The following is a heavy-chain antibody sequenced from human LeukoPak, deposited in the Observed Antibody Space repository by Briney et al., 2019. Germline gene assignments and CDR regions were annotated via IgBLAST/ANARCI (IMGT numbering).Heavy chain of an antibody. CDR2: IIPIFGTA. CDR1: GGTFSSYA. Sequence: GASVKVSCKASGGTFSSYAISWVRQAPGQGLEWMGGIIPIFGTANYAQKFQGRVTITADESTSTAYMELSSLRSEDTAVYYCARGVYYDILTGYQNNYYYYYYMDVWGKGTTVTVSS. CDR3: ARGVYYDILTGYQNNYYYYYYMDV. D-gene: IGHD3-9*01. V-gene: IGHV1-69*13. J-gene: IGHJ6*03.